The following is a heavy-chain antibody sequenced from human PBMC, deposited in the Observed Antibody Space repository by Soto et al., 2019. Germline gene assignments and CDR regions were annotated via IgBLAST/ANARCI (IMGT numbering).Heavy chain of an antibody. Sequence: ASVKVSCKASGYTFTSYDINWVRQAPGQGLEWLGWMDPNSGSTDYAQNFQGRVTMTRNISINTAHMELSRLRSEDTAVYYCARERKFDFWRKGLDVWGQGTTVTVSS. CDR3: ARERKFDFWRKGLDV. CDR1: GYTFTSYD. CDR2: MDPNSGST. D-gene: IGHD3-3*01. J-gene: IGHJ6*02. V-gene: IGHV1-8*01.